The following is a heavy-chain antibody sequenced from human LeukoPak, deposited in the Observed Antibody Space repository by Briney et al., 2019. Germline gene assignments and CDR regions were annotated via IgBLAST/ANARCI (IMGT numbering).Heavy chain of an antibody. D-gene: IGHD3-22*01. J-gene: IGHJ4*02. Sequence: GGSLRLSCAASGFTFSSYWMSWVRQAPGKGLEWGSYISGSSSTIYYADSVKGRFTISRDNGKNTLYLQMNSLRAEDTAVYYCARGSTYYDSSGQVPFDYWGQGTLVTVSS. CDR1: GFTFSSYW. V-gene: IGHV3-48*01. CDR3: ARGSTYYDSSGQVPFDY. CDR2: ISGSSSTI.